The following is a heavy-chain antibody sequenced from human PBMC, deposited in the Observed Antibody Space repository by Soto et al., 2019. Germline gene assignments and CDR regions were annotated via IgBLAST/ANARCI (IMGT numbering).Heavy chain of an antibody. J-gene: IGHJ4*02. D-gene: IGHD1-26*01. CDR3: ARSRYSGSPAPIDY. CDR2: ISHSGST. Sequence: QLQLQESGSGLVKPSQTLSLTCAVSGGSISSGGYSWSWIRQPPGKGLEWIGYISHSGSTYYNPSLQSRVTISVDRSKNQFSLKLSSVTAADTAVYYCARSRYSGSPAPIDYWGQGTLVTVSS. CDR1: GGSISSGGYS. V-gene: IGHV4-30-2*01.